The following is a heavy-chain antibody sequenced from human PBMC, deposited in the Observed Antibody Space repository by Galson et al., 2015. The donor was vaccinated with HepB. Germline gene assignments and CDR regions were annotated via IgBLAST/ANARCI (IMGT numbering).Heavy chain of an antibody. V-gene: IGHV3-30*18. Sequence: SLRLSCAASGFTFNRSAMHWVRQAPGKGLEWVAVISSDGNNKYYGDSVKGRFTISRDNSKNTLSLQMNSLRAEDTAVYYCAKDQRFSYYYGLDVWGQGTTVTVSS. CDR1: GFTFNRSA. J-gene: IGHJ6*02. D-gene: IGHD3-3*01. CDR3: AKDQRFSYYYGLDV. CDR2: ISSDGNNK.